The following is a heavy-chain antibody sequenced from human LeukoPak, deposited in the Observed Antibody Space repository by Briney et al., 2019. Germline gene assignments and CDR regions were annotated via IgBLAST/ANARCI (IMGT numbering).Heavy chain of an antibody. CDR2: ISSSSSYT. Sequence: GGSLRVSCAASGFTFSDYDMSWIRQAPGKGLEWVSYISSSSSYTNYADSVKGRFTISRDNAKNSLYLQMNSLRAEDTAVYYCARRGEVPDFDYWGQGTLVTVSS. J-gene: IGHJ4*02. CDR1: GFTFSDYD. D-gene: IGHD2-21*01. CDR3: ARRGEVPDFDY. V-gene: IGHV3-11*03.